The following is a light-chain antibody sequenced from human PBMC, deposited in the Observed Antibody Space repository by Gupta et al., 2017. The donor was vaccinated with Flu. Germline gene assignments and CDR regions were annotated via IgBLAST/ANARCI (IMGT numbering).Light chain of an antibody. CDR2: DAS. V-gene: IGKV1-12*01. Sequence: PSAVSASVGDRVTISCRARLRSSSWLAWYQQKPGKAPKLLIYDASRVQSGVPSRFSGSGSGTDFTLTISSLQPEDFATYYCQQADSFPITFGQGTRLEIK. CDR1: LRSSSW. J-gene: IGKJ5*01. CDR3: QQADSFPIT.